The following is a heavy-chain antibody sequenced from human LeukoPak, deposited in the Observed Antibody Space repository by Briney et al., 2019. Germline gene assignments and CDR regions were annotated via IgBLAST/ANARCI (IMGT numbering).Heavy chain of an antibody. CDR3: AGISSGLTMIRGVFDY. Sequence: SETLSLTCTVSGGSISSSSYYWGWIRQPPGKGLEWIGTIYYNGNTYYNPSLKSRVTISVDTSKNQFSLKLSSVTAADTAVYYCAGISSGLTMIRGVFDYWGQGALVTISS. J-gene: IGHJ4*02. CDR1: GGSISSSSYY. V-gene: IGHV4-39*01. CDR2: IYYNGNT. D-gene: IGHD3-10*01.